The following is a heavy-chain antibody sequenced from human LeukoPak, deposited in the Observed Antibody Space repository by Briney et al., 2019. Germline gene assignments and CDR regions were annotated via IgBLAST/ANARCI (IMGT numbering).Heavy chain of an antibody. Sequence: GGSLRLSCTASGFTFSDYAMSWVRQAPGKGLEWVGFIRSKAYGGTKEYAASVKGRFTISRDDSKSIAYLQMNSLKTEDTAVYYCTRVYYGSGSYFYYYYYMDVWGKGTTVTISS. CDR2: IRSKAYGGTK. V-gene: IGHV3-49*04. CDR1: GFTFSDYA. J-gene: IGHJ6*03. D-gene: IGHD3-10*01. CDR3: TRVYYGSGSYFYYYYYMDV.